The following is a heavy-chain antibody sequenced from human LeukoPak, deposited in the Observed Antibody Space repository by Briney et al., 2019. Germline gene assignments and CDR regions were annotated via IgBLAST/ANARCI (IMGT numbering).Heavy chain of an antibody. Sequence: PGGSLRLSCAASGFAFSLYWMTWVRQAPGKGLEWVANINPDGTKTSYADFVEGRFSISRDNAKNLLYLQMRSLRAGDTAVYYCANSPIILDGHYWGHGTLVTVSS. CDR3: ANSPIILDGHY. V-gene: IGHV3-7*01. D-gene: IGHD4-23*01. CDR1: GFAFSLYW. J-gene: IGHJ4*01. CDR2: INPDGTKT.